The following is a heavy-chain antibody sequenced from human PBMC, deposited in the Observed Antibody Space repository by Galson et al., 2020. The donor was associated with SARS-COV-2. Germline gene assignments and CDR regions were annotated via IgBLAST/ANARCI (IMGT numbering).Heavy chain of an antibody. D-gene: IGHD6-25*01. Sequence: SQTLSLTCTVSGGSISSSSYYWGWIRQPPGKGLEWIGSIYYSGSTYYNPSLKSRVTISVDTSKNQFSLKLSSVTAADTAVYYCARDGGSSVYDFDPWGQGTLVTVSS. J-gene: IGHJ5*02. V-gene: IGHV4-39*07. CDR2: IYYSGST. CDR1: GGSISSSSYY. CDR3: ARDGGSSVYDFDP.